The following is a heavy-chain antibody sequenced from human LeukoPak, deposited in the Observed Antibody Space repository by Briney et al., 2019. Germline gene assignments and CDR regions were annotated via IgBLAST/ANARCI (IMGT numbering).Heavy chain of an antibody. D-gene: IGHD4-4*01. CDR2: IYYSGST. CDR1: GGSFSSYY. V-gene: IGHV4-59*08. CDR3: ARSGYSNYVRWFDP. J-gene: IGHJ5*02. Sequence: SETLSLTCAVYGGSFSSYYWSWIRQPPGKGLEWIGYIYYSGSTNYNPSLKSRVTISVDTSKNQFSLKLSSVTAADTAVYYCARSGYSNYVRWFDPWGQGTLVTVSS.